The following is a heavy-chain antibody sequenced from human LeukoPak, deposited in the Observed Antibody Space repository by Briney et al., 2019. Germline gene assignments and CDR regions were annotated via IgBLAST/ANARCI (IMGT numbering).Heavy chain of an antibody. Sequence: GASVKVSCKASGYTFTSYYMHWVRQAPGQGLEWMGIINPSGGSTSYAQKFQGRVTMTRDMSTSTVYMELGSLRSEDTAVYYCARGGSGSHFPRSPYAFDIWGQGTMVTVSS. CDR2: INPSGGST. CDR1: GYTFTSYY. J-gene: IGHJ3*02. V-gene: IGHV1-46*01. D-gene: IGHD1-26*01. CDR3: ARGGSGSHFPRSPYAFDI.